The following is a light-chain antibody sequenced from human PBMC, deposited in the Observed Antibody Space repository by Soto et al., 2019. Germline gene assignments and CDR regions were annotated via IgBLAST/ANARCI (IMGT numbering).Light chain of an antibody. Sequence: DIQMTQSPSSLSASVGDRVTITCRASQTISNTLNWYQQRPGKPPNLLIYASSTLQSGVPPRFSGGGSGTEFTLTISSLQPEDFVTYYCQQTYSTPITFGQGTRLEIK. CDR3: QQTYSTPIT. V-gene: IGKV1-39*01. J-gene: IGKJ5*01. CDR1: QTISNT. CDR2: ASS.